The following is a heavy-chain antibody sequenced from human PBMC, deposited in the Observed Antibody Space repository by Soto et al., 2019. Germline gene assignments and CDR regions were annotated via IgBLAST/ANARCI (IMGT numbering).Heavy chain of an antibody. V-gene: IGHV4-34*01. Sequence: SETLSLTCAVYGGSFSGYYWSWIRQPPGKGLEWIGEINHSGSTNYNPSLKSRVTISVDTSKNQFSLKLSSVTAADTAVYYCVHHGGVPYYHDFWGQGMLVTVSS. CDR3: VHHGGVPYYHDF. D-gene: IGHD2-8*01. CDR2: INHSGST. CDR1: GGSFSGYY. J-gene: IGHJ4*02.